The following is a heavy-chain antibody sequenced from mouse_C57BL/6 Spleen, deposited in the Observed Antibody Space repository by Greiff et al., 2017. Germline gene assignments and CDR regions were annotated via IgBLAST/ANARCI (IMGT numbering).Heavy chain of an antibody. CDR2: INPNYGTT. Sequence: EVQLQQSGPELVKPGASVKISCKASGYSFTDYNMNWVKQSNGKSLEWIGVINPNYGTTSYNQKFKGKATLTVDQSSSTAYMQLNSLTSEDSAVYYSAYCIYTTTVVDAMDYWGQGTSVTVSS. V-gene: IGHV1-39*01. D-gene: IGHD1-1*01. CDR1: GYSFTDYN. CDR3: AYCIYTTTVVDAMDY. J-gene: IGHJ4*01.